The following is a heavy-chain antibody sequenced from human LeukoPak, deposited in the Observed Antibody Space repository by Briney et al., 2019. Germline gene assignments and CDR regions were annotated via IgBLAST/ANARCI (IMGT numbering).Heavy chain of an antibody. D-gene: IGHD6-13*01. Sequence: KAGGSLRLSCAASGFTFSSYWMSWVRQAPGKGLEWVSFISTSSSYIHNADSVKGRFTISRDNAENSLYLQMNSLRAEDTAVYYCARAAIAAARIYYYMDVWGKGTTVTVSS. CDR2: ISTSSSYI. CDR3: ARAAIAAARIYYYMDV. J-gene: IGHJ6*03. CDR1: GFTFSSYW. V-gene: IGHV3-21*01.